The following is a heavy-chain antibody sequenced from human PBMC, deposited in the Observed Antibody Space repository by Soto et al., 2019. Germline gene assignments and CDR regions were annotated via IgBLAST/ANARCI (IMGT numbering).Heavy chain of an antibody. CDR2: IDPSDSYT. D-gene: IGHD3-3*01. V-gene: IGHV5-10-1*01. CDR3: ARLYYDFWSGYYGINDY. CDR1: GYSFTSYW. Sequence: EETLTSSCKGSGYSFTSYWISWVRQMPGKGLEWMGRIDPSDSYTNYSPSFQGHVTISADKSISTAYLQWSSLKASDTAMYYCARLYYDFWSGYYGINDYWGQGTLVTVSS. J-gene: IGHJ4*02.